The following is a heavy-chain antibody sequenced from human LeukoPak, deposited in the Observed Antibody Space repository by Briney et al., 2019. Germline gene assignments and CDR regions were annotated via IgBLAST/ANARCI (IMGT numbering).Heavy chain of an antibody. D-gene: IGHD3-22*01. CDR1: GYSIKNSNYY. Sequence: PSETLSLTCSVSGYSIKNSNYYWAWIRQPPGKGLEWIANVYQSGSTDYNPSLESRVTISVDTSKNHFSLKLTSVTAADTAVYFCARRSLHSYDGSGYSQDTYFDYWSRGTLVTVSS. CDR3: ARRSLHSYDGSGYSQDTYFDY. J-gene: IGHJ4*02. CDR2: VYQSGST. V-gene: IGHV4-39*02.